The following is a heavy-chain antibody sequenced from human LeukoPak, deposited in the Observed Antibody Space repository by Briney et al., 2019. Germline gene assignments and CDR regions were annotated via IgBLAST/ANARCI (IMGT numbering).Heavy chain of an antibody. CDR3: AKVSGNDDYGGNVLDY. CDR2: LRGSGGST. J-gene: IGHJ4*02. V-gene: IGHV3-23*01. D-gene: IGHD4-23*01. CDR1: GFPFSSYA. Sequence: GGPVRLSRGPSGFPFSSYALRWVRQAPGKGVEWVYALRGSGGSTYYADSVKGRFTIARDNSKNTLYLQMNSLRAEDTAVYYCAKVSGNDDYGGNVLDYWGQGTLVTVSS.